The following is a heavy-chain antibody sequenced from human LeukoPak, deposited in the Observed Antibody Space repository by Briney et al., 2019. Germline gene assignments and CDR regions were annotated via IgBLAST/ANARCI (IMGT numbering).Heavy chain of an antibody. V-gene: IGHV4-61*01. D-gene: IGHD1-14*01. J-gene: IGHJ2*01. CDR2: IYYSGST. Sequence: PSETLSLTCTVSGGSVSSGSYYWSWIRQPPGKGLEWIGYIYYSGSTNYNPSLKSRVTISVDTSKNQFSLKLSSVTAADTAVYYCVRSRTLLSWYFDLWGRGTLVTVSS. CDR1: GGSVSSGSYY. CDR3: VRSRTLLSWYFDL.